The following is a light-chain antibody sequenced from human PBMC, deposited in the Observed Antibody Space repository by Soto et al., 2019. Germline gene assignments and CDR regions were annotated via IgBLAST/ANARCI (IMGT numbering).Light chain of an antibody. CDR3: QQRSNWPRVT. V-gene: IGKV3-11*01. CDR1: QSVSSN. CDR2: DAY. Sequence: EIVMTQSPATLSVSPGERATLSCRASQSVSSNLAWYQQKPGQAPRLLIYDAYNRATGIPPRFSGSGSGTDFTLTISSLEPEDFAVYYCQQRSNWPRVTFGQGTRLEIK. J-gene: IGKJ5*01.